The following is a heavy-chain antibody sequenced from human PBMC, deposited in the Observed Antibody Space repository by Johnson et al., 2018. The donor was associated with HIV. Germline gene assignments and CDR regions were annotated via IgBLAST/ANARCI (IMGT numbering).Heavy chain of an antibody. D-gene: IGHD2-15*01. CDR1: GFTFSSYG. CDR2: ISGSGSST. Sequence: QVQLVESGGGVVQPGRSLRLSCAASGFTFSSYGMHWVRQAPGKGLEWVSTISGSGSSTYYADSVKGRFTISRDNAKTSLYLQMNSLKTEDTAVYYCAKDLLKWWPPTDAFDICGQGTMVTVSS. J-gene: IGHJ3*02. V-gene: IGHV3-NL1*01. CDR3: AKDLLKWWPPTDAFDI.